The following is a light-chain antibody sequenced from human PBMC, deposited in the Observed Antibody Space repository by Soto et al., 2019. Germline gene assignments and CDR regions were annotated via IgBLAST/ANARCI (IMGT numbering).Light chain of an antibody. J-gene: IGKJ5*01. CDR3: QQYGSSIN. V-gene: IGKV3-20*01. CDR1: QTVRNNY. Sequence: EFVLTQSPVTLSLSPGERATLSCRASQTVRNNYLAWYQQKPGQAPRLLIYDASSRATGIPDRFSGGGSGTDFTLTISRLEPEDFAVYYCQQYGSSINFGQGTRLEIK. CDR2: DAS.